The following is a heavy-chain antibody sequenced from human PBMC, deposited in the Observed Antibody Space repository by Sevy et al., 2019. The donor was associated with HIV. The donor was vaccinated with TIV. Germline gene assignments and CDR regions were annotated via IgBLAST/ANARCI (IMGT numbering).Heavy chain of an antibody. J-gene: IGHJ5*02. CDR2: ITRSGSSI. V-gene: IGHV3-48*03. CDR3: ARGWFDT. Sequence: GGSLTLSCAASGFTFSSHEMSWVRQAPGKGLEWISYITRSGSSIYYADSVKGRFTISRDNAKNSLYLQMNSLRAEDTAVYYCARGWFDTWGQGTLVTVSS. CDR1: GFTFSSHE.